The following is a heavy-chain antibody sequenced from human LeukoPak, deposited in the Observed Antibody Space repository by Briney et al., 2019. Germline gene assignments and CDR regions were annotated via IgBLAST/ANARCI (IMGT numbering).Heavy chain of an antibody. Sequence: PGGSLRLSRTASGFTFSTYWMSCVRQTPEKGLEWVANIKEDGSEEVYVDSVKGRFTISRDNAKSSLYLQMNSLRTEDTAVYYCARDPYSRSWSYGMDVWGQGTTVTVSS. CDR2: IKEDGSEE. J-gene: IGHJ6*02. D-gene: IGHD6-13*01. CDR1: GFTFSTYW. CDR3: ARDPYSRSWSYGMDV. V-gene: IGHV3-7*05.